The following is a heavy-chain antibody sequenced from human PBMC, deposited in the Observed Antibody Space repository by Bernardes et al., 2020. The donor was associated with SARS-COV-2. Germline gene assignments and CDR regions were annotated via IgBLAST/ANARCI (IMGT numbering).Heavy chain of an antibody. J-gene: IGHJ3*02. CDR2: VIRSGTT. CDR3: ARGSYYDSSGRPVVALDM. CDR1: GASFSNYY. Sequence: SETLSLTCAVSGASFSNYYWTWIRQPPGQGLEWIGEVIRSGTTTYKPSLKSRVTISIDTSKNEVSLKLKSVTAADTAVYFCARGSYYDSSGRPVVALDMWGQGTMVTVSS. D-gene: IGHD3-22*01. V-gene: IGHV4-34*01.